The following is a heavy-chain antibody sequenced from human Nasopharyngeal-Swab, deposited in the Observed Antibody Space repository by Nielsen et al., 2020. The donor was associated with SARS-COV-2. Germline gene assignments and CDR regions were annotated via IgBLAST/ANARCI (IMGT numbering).Heavy chain of an antibody. D-gene: IGHD3-3*01. J-gene: IGHJ5*02. CDR1: GGTFSSYA. Sequence: SVKVSCKASGGTFSSYAISWVRQAPGQGLEWMGGIIPIFGTANYAQKFQGRVTITADETTSTAYMELSSLRSEDTAVYYCARNPGYYDFWSGYPNWFDPWGQGTLVTVSS. V-gene: IGHV1-69*13. CDR3: ARNPGYYDFWSGYPNWFDP. CDR2: IIPIFGTA.